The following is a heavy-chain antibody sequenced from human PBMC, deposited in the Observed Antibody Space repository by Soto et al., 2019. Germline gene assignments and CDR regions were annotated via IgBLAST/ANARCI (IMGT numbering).Heavy chain of an antibody. J-gene: IGHJ6*02. D-gene: IGHD3-16*02. CDR3: ARDPYVWGSYRFSGMDV. CDR1: GYTFTSYA. Sequence: QVQLVQSGAEVKKPGASVKVSCKASGYTFTSYAMHWVRQAPGQRLEWMGWINAGNGNTKYSQKFQGRVTITRDTSASTAYMELSSLRSEDTAVYYFARDPYVWGSYRFSGMDVWGQGTTVTVSS. CDR2: INAGNGNT. V-gene: IGHV1-3*01.